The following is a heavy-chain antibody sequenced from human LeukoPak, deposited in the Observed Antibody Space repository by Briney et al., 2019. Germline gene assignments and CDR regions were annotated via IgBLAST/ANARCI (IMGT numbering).Heavy chain of an antibody. J-gene: IGHJ5*02. CDR1: GGSISSGGYY. CDR2: IYHSGST. CDR3: ARHGGRAAAGWGDNWFDP. D-gene: IGHD6-13*01. Sequence: SETLSLTCTVSGGSISSGGYYWSWIRQPPGKGLEWIGYIYHSGSTYYNPSLKSRVTISVDRSKNQFSLKLSSVTAADTAVYYCARHGGRAAAGWGDNWFDPWGQGTPVTVSS. V-gene: IGHV4-30-2*01.